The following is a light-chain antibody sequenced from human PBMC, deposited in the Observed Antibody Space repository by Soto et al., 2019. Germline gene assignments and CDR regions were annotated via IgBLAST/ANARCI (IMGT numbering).Light chain of an antibody. CDR1: QSLSYW. J-gene: IGKJ2*01. V-gene: IGKV1-5*03. Sequence: DIQMTQSPSTLSASVGDTVTITCRASQSLSYWLAWDQQKPGQAPNLLIHKASTLESGVPSRFSGSGSGTEFTISISSLQPDDFASFYCQQYDRFPYTFGQGTKLEIK. CDR2: KAS. CDR3: QQYDRFPYT.